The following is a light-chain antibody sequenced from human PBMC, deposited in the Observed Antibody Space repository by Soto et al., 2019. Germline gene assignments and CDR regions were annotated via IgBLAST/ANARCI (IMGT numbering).Light chain of an antibody. J-gene: IGKJ5*01. Sequence: EVVLTQSPATLSLSPAERATLSCRASQSVSSYLAWYQQKPGQAPRLLIYDASNRATGIPARFSGSGSGTDFTLTISSLEPEDFAVYYCQQRGNWPPTTFGQGTRLEVK. CDR2: DAS. CDR1: QSVSSY. CDR3: QQRGNWPPTT. V-gene: IGKV3-11*01.